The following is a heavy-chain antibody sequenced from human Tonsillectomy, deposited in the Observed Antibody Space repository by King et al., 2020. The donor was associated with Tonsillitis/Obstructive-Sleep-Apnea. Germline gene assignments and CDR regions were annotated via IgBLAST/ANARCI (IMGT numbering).Heavy chain of an antibody. CDR1: EYTITDYY. V-gene: IGHV1-2*02. Sequence: VQLVESGAEVKKPGASVKVSCTASEYTITDYYMHWVRQAPGQGLEWMGWMNPNSGGTNYAQKFQGRVTMTRDTSISTAYMELSRLRSDDTAVYYCARGEGDYGDYNFFDYWGQGTLVTVSS. CDR3: ARGEGDYGDYNFFDY. CDR2: MNPNSGGT. J-gene: IGHJ4*02. D-gene: IGHD4-17*01.